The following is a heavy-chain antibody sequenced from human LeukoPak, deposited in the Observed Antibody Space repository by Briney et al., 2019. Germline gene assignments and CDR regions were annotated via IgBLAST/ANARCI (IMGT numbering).Heavy chain of an antibody. D-gene: IGHD6-13*01. Sequence: SETLSLTCAVYGGSFSGYYWSWIRQPPGKGLEWIGYIYYSGSTNYNPSLKSRVTISVDTSKNQFSLKLSSVTAADTAVYYCARGGSSSWYYFDYWGQGTLVTVSS. V-gene: IGHV4-59*01. J-gene: IGHJ4*02. CDR2: IYYSGST. CDR3: ARGGSSSWYYFDY. CDR1: GGSFSGYY.